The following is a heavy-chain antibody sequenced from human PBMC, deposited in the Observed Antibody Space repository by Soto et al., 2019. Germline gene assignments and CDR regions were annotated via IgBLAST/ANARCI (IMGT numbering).Heavy chain of an antibody. Sequence: QVQLVKSGGGVVQPGRSLRLSCAASGFTFSSYAMHWVRQAPGKGLEWVAVISYDGSNKYYADSVKGRFTISRDNSKNTLYLQMNSLRAEDTAVYYCARSGVGAFDIWGQGTMVTVSS. J-gene: IGHJ3*02. CDR1: GFTFSSYA. D-gene: IGHD3-10*01. V-gene: IGHV3-30-3*01. CDR2: ISYDGSNK. CDR3: ARSGVGAFDI.